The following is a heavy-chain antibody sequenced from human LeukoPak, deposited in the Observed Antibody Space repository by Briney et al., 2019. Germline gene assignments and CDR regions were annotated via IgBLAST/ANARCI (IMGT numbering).Heavy chain of an antibody. Sequence: GGSLRLSCAASGFTFSNAWMSWVRQAPGKGLEWVGRIKSKTDGGTTDYAAPVKGRFTISRDDSKNTLYLQMNSLKTEDTAVYYCTTDPPAGGSSSHFDYWGQGTLVTVSS. CDR3: TTDPPAGGSSSHFDY. J-gene: IGHJ4*02. CDR2: IKSKTDGGTT. CDR1: GFTFSNAW. D-gene: IGHD6-6*01. V-gene: IGHV3-15*01.